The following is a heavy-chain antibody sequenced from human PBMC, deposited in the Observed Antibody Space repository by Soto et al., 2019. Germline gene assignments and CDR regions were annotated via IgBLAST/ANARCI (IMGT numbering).Heavy chain of an antibody. D-gene: IGHD1-26*01. V-gene: IGHV3-48*03. CDR1: GFSFEEDE. CDR2: INQYGKIT. Sequence: GESLKISCSASGFSFEEDEMNWVLQAPGQGLEWVSYINQYGKITYYADSVKGRFTVSRDDAKNSLFLQMDSLRAEDTALYYCARAAWSDEGWDHWGQGILVTVSS. CDR3: ARAAWSDEGWDH. J-gene: IGHJ4*02.